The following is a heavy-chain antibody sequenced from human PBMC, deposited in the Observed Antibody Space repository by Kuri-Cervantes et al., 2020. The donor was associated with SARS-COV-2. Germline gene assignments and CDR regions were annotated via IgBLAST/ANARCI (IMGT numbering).Heavy chain of an antibody. Sequence: GESLKISCAASGFTVSSNYMSWARQAPGKGLEWVASIDSSSYYIYHADSVKGRLTISRDNAKTSLYLQMNSLKPEDTAVYYCAREEGGELGEAFDYWGQGALVTVSS. CDR3: AREEGGELGEAFDY. CDR1: GFTVSSNY. V-gene: IGHV3-21*01. J-gene: IGHJ4*02. CDR2: IDSSSYYI. D-gene: IGHD7-27*01.